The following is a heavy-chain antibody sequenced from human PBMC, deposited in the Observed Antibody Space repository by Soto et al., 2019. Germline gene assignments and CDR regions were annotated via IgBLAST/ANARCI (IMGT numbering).Heavy chain of an antibody. D-gene: IGHD4-17*01. V-gene: IGHV1-24*01. J-gene: IGHJ1*01. CDR3: ATGPIIDYGDYRYFQH. CDR2: FDPEDGET. Sequence: ATVKVSCKVSGYTLSELSMHWVRQAHGKGLEWMGGFDPEDGETIYAQKFQGRVTMTEDTSTDTAYMELSSLRSEDTAVYYCATGPIIDYGDYRYFQHWGQGTLVTVSS. CDR1: GYTLSELS.